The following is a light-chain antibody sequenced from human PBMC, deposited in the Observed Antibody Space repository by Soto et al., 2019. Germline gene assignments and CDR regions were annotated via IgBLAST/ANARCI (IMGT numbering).Light chain of an antibody. CDR2: AAS. Sequence: IQMTQSPSSLSASVGDRVIITCRSDHSINTYLNWYHQRPGKVPKLLIYAASTLQSGVPSRFSGRGSGRVFTLTINSLQPEDFATYYCQQSYSTLGTFGRGTRVEI. V-gene: IGKV1-39*01. J-gene: IGKJ2*01. CDR3: QQSYSTLGT. CDR1: HSINTY.